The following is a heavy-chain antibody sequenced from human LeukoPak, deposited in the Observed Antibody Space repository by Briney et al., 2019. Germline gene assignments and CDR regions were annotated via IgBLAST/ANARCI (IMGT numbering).Heavy chain of an antibody. CDR3: ARHSGHSSTNDAFDI. CDR2: MYSGGTT. CDR1: DGSINGYY. J-gene: IGHJ3*02. D-gene: IGHD6-13*01. V-gene: IGHV4-59*01. Sequence: PSETLSLTCTVSDGSINGYYWSWIRQPPGKGLDWIGYMYSGGTTNYSPSLKSRVTISEDMSKNQFSLKLTSVTAADTAVYYCARHSGHSSTNDAFDIWGQGTMVIVSS.